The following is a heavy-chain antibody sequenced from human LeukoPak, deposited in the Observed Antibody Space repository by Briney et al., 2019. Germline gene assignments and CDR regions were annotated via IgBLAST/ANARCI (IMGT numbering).Heavy chain of an antibody. J-gene: IGHJ4*02. CDR3: ARLIWYCNTNSCYPFDG. V-gene: IGHV4-39*01. Sequence: PSETLSLPCTVSGGSISSISHYWGWIRQPPGTGVEWIGSMCYSGGTYYNPSLKSRVTISIDTSKHQFSLKLNSVTAADTAVYYCARLIWYCNTNSCYPFDGWVEGTLVSVCS. D-gene: IGHD2-2*01. CDR1: GGSISSISHY. CDR2: MCYSGGT.